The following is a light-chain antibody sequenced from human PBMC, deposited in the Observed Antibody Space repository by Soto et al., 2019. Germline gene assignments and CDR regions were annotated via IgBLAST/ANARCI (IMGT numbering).Light chain of an antibody. J-gene: IGKJ4*01. CDR1: QSVGSN. V-gene: IGKV3-15*01. Sequence: EVVLTQSPATLSVSPGERTRLSCRASQSVGSNLGWYQHKPGQAPRLLIYRASTRATGIPARFSGSGSGTEFTLTISSLQSEDIAVYYCQQYAKWPLTFGGGTKVEIK. CDR2: RAS. CDR3: QQYAKWPLT.